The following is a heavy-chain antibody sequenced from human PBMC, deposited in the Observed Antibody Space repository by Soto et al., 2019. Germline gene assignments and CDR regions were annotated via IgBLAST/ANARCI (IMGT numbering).Heavy chain of an antibody. CDR2: IYHSGST. CDR1: GGSISSGGYS. V-gene: IGHV4-30-2*01. Sequence: SETLSLTCAVSGGSISSGGYSWSWIRQPPGKGLEWIGYIYHSGSTYYNPSLKSRVTISVDRSKNQFSLKLSSVTAADTAVYYCARAGYRRSWTITWLDPWGQGTLVTVYS. CDR3: ARAGYRRSWTITWLDP. D-gene: IGHD6-13*01. J-gene: IGHJ5*02.